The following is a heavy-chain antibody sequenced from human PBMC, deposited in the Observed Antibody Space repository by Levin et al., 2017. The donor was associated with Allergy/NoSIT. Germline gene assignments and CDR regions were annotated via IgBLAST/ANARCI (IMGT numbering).Heavy chain of an antibody. D-gene: IGHD6-13*01. CDR1: GFTFSDYY. CDR2: ISSSGSTI. Sequence: GESLKISCAASGFTFSDYYMSWIRQAPGKGLEWVSYISSSGSTIYYADSVKGRFTISRDNAKNSLYLQMNSLRAEDTAVYYCARDGSIAAAGSIDYWGQGTLVTVSS. V-gene: IGHV3-11*01. J-gene: IGHJ4*02. CDR3: ARDGSIAAAGSIDY.